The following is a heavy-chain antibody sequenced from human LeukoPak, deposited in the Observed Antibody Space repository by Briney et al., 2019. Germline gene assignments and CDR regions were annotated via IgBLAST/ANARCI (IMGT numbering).Heavy chain of an antibody. J-gene: IGHJ5*02. CDR3: AREGGDSSALGNWFDP. CDR1: GGTFSSYA. D-gene: IGHD3-22*01. CDR2: IIPIFGTA. Sequence: SVKVSCKASGGTFSSYAISWVRQAPGQGLEWMGGIIPIFGTANYAQKFQGRVTITADESTSTACMELSSLRSEDTAVYYCAREGGDSSALGNWFDPWGQGTLVTVSS. V-gene: IGHV1-69*13.